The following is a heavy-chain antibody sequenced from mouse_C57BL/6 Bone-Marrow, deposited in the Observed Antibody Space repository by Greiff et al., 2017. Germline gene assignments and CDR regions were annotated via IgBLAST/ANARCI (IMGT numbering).Heavy chain of an antibody. CDR3: ATLYYYGSSRYWYFDV. Sequence: EVKLLESGGGLVKPGGSLKLSCAASGFTFSDYGMHWVRQAPEQGLEWVAYISSGSSTIYYADTVKGRFTFSRDNATNTLFLQMTSLTSEDSALFYCATLYYYGSSRYWYFDVWGTGTTVTVSS. D-gene: IGHD1-1*01. J-gene: IGHJ1*03. V-gene: IGHV5-17*01. CDR2: ISSGSSTI. CDR1: GFTFSDYG.